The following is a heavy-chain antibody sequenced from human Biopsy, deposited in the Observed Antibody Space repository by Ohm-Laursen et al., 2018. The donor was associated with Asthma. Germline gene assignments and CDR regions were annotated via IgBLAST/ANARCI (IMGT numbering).Heavy chain of an antibody. CDR1: GYNFISFA. D-gene: IGHD3-9*01. CDR2: VNTGNGDT. V-gene: IGHV1-3*04. CDR3: ARTYYDFLTGQVKDVFGV. Sequence: SVKVSCKASGYNFISFAIHWVRQAPGQRLEWMGGVNTGNGDTKYSQKFQGRVTITRDTSASTAYMELRSLRSEDTATYYCARTYYDFLTGQVKDVFGVWGQGTMVTVSS. J-gene: IGHJ3*01.